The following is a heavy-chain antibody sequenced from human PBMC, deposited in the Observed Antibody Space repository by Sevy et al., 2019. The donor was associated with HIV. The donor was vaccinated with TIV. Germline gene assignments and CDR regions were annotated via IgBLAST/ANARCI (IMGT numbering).Heavy chain of an antibody. D-gene: IGHD3-22*01. V-gene: IGHV5-51*01. J-gene: IGHJ4*02. CDR1: GYSFTSHW. CDR2: IYPEDSET. CDR3: ATSRSGYFDSSGYYIY. Sequence: GESLKISCQGSGYSFTSHWIGWVRHMPGKGLEWMGMIYPEDSETRYSPSFQGQVTFSADKSISTAYLQWSSLKASDTAMYYCATSRSGYFDSSGYYIYWGQGTLVTVS.